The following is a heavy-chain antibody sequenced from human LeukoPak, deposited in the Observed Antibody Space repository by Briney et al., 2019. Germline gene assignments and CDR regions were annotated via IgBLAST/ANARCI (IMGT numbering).Heavy chain of an antibody. V-gene: IGHV1-2*02. J-gene: IGHJ3*02. CDR1: GCTFTGYY. CDR2: INPNSGGT. Sequence: GASVKVSCKASGCTFTGYYMHWVRQAPGQGLDWMGWINPNSGGTNYAQKFQGRVTMTRDTSISTAYMELSRLTSDDTAVYYCARGIVYCSGGNCYSYWFDMWGQGTMVTVSS. D-gene: IGHD2-15*01. CDR3: ARGIVYCSGGNCYSYWFDM.